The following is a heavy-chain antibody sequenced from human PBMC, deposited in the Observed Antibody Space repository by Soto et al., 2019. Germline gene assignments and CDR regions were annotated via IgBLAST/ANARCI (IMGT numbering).Heavy chain of an antibody. Sequence: SETLSLTCTVSGGSINSGGYYWNWIRQHPGKGLEWIGYIYYSGSTYYNPSLKSRVTISLDTSKNQFSLKLSSVTAADTAVYYCARGSSIAGLYYGMDVWGQGTTVTSP. CDR3: ARGSSIAGLYYGMDV. J-gene: IGHJ6*02. D-gene: IGHD6-6*01. CDR1: GGSINSGGYY. CDR2: IYYSGST. V-gene: IGHV4-31*03.